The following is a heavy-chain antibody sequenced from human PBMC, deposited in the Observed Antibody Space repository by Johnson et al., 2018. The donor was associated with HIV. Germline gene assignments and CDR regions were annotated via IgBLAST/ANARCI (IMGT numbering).Heavy chain of an antibody. CDR3: AKKMGVVVVPAAMHAFDI. Sequence: VQLVESGGGLVQPGGSLRLSCAASGLSFSRSWMHWVRQAPGKGLVWVSRTTNDGSTTTYADSVKGRFTVPRDNSKRTLYLQMDSLRAEDTAVYYCAKKMGVVVVPAAMHAFDIWGQGTMVTVSS. CDR2: TTNDGSTT. CDR1: GLSFSRSW. D-gene: IGHD2-2*01. V-gene: IGHV3-74*01. J-gene: IGHJ3*02.